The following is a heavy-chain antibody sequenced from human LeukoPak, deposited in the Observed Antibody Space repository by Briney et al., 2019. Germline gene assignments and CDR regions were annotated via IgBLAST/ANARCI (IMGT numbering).Heavy chain of an antibody. CDR1: GFTVSSNY. CDR2: IYSGGST. J-gene: IGHJ4*02. V-gene: IGHV3-66*01. Sequence: GGSLRLSCAASGFTVSSNYMSWVRQAPGKGLEWVSVIYSGGSTYYADSVKGRFTISRDNSKNTLYLQMDSLRAEDTAVYYCARVHRWLQYDYWGQGTLVTVSS. D-gene: IGHD5-24*01. CDR3: ARVHRWLQYDY.